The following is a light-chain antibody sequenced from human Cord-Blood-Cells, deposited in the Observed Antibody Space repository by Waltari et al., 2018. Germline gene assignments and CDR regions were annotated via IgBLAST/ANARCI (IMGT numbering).Light chain of an antibody. CDR3: SSYAGSNNLV. V-gene: IGLV2-8*01. CDR1: SSDVGGYNY. J-gene: IGLJ3*02. Sequence: QSALTQPPSASGSPGQSVTISCTGTSSDVGGYNYVSWYQQHQGKAPKLMIYEVSKRPSGVPDLFSGSKSGNTASLTVSGLQAEDEADYYCSSYAGSNNLVFGGGTKLTVL. CDR2: EVS.